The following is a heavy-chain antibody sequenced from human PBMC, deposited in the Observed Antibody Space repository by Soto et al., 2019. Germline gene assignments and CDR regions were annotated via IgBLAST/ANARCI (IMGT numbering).Heavy chain of an antibody. CDR3: ARDWIPMVRGVISDNWFDP. CDR1: GYTFTSYG. V-gene: IGHV1-18*01. J-gene: IGHJ5*02. D-gene: IGHD3-10*01. CDR2: ISAYNGNT. Sequence: GASVKVSCKASGYTFTSYGISWVRQAPGQGLEWMGWISAYNGNTNYAQKLQGRVTMTTDTSTGTAYMELRSLRSDDTAVYYCARDWIPMVRGVISDNWFDPWGQGTLVTVSS.